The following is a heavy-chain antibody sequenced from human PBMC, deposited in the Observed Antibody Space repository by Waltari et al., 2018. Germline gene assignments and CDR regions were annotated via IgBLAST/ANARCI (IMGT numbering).Heavy chain of an antibody. CDR2: IVPIFGKI. J-gene: IGHJ6*03. V-gene: IGHV1-69*10. Sequence: QVQLVQSGAEVKKPGSSVKVSCKPSGGPFSSYAFSWGRQAPGQGLEWMGGIVPIFGKINYAQKFQGRVTITADKSTRTVYMELNSLRSEDTAVYHCARGPYSTGGWNYYYYYMDVWGTGTTVTVSS. D-gene: IGHD6-19*01. CDR3: ARGPYSTGGWNYYYYYMDV. CDR1: GGPFSSYA.